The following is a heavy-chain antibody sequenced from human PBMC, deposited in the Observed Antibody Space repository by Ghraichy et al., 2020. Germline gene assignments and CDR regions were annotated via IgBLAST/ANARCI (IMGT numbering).Heavy chain of an antibody. D-gene: IGHD6-6*01. CDR2: ISSSGRYK. Sequence: GESLNISCAASGFSFSSFSMNWVRQAPGKGLEWVASISSSGRYKYYADSVTGRFTLSRDNAKNSLFLQMNSLRVEDTAVYYCAKDLSTGSSWHWGQGTLVTVSS. CDR1: GFSFSSFS. CDR3: AKDLSTGSSWH. V-gene: IGHV3-21*01. J-gene: IGHJ4*02.